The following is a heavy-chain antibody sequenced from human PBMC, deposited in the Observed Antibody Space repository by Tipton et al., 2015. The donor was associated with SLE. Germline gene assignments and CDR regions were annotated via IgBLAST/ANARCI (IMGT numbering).Heavy chain of an antibody. CDR1: GGSISSHY. J-gene: IGHJ4*02. Sequence: TLSLTCTVSGGSISSHYWSWIRQPPGKGLEWIGYISYSETTNYNPSLKSRVTISVDTSKNQFSLKLRSVTAADTAVYYCAGDWQRYWSGVTCDVLDHWGQGTLVTGSS. CDR2: ISYSETT. V-gene: IGHV4-59*11. CDR3: AGDWQRYWSGVTCDVLDH. D-gene: IGHD2-15*01.